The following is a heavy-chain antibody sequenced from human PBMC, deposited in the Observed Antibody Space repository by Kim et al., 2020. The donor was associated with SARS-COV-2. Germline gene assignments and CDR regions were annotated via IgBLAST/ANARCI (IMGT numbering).Heavy chain of an antibody. CDR2: IYYSGCT. CDR1: GGSISSGGYY. Sequence: SETLSLTCTVSGGSISSGGYYWSWLRQHPGKGLEWIGYIYYSGCTYYNPSLKSRVTISVDTATNQFSLKLSSVTAADTAVYYCARDVSPYYDILTGYYKAGYFDYWGQGTLVTVSS. CDR3: ARDVSPYYDILTGYYKAGYFDY. V-gene: IGHV4-31*03. D-gene: IGHD3-9*01. J-gene: IGHJ4*02.